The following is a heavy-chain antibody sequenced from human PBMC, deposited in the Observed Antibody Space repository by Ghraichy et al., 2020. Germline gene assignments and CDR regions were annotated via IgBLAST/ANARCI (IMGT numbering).Heavy chain of an antibody. CDR2: ISGSGGST. Sequence: SCAASGFTFSSYAMSWVRQAPGKGLEWVSAISGSGGSTYYADSVKGRFTISRDNSKNTLYLQMNSLRAEDTAVYYCARRDYGAYYYYMDVWGKGTTVTVSS. CDR1: GFTFSSYA. V-gene: IGHV3-23*01. J-gene: IGHJ6*03. CDR3: ARRDYGAYYYYMDV. D-gene: IGHD4-17*01.